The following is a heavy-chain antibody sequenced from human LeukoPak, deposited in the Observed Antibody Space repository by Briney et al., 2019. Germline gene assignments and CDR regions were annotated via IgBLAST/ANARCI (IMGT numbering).Heavy chain of an antibody. Sequence: VASVKVSCKASGGTFSSYAISWVRQAPGQGLEWMGRIIPIFGTANYAQKFQGRVAITTDESTSTAYMELSSLRSEDTAVYYCAREAIYYDRSGYYALPNWFDPGSQGTLVTVSS. V-gene: IGHV1-69*05. CDR1: GGTFSSYA. CDR3: AREAIYYDRSGYYALPNWFDP. J-gene: IGHJ5*02. CDR2: IIPIFGTA. D-gene: IGHD3-22*01.